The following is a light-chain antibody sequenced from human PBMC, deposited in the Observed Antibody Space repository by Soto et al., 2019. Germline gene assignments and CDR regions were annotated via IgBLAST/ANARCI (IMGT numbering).Light chain of an antibody. V-gene: IGLV2-14*01. CDR3: SSYTSSITYV. J-gene: IGLJ1*01. Sequence: QAVVTQPASVSGSPGQSITISCTGASSDVGGYNYVSWYQQRPDEAPKLMIYDVNNRPSGVSNRFSGSKSGNTASLTISGLQAEDEADYYCSSYTSSITYVFGTGTKLTVL. CDR1: SSDVGGYNY. CDR2: DVN.